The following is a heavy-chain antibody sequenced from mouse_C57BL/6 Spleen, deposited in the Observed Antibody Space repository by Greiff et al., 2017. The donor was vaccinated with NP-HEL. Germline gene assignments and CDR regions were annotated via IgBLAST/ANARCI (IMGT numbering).Heavy chain of an antibody. CDR3: ARPLYDYEAFDY. V-gene: IGHV1-82*01. J-gene: IGHJ2*01. CDR1: GYAFSSSW. Sequence: QVQLQQSGPELVKPGASVKISCKASGYAFSSSWMNWVKQRPGKGLEWIGRIYPGDGDTNYNGKFKGKATLTADKSSSTAYMQLSSLTSEDSAVYFCARPLYDYEAFDYWGQGTTLTVSS. D-gene: IGHD2-4*01. CDR2: IYPGDGDT.